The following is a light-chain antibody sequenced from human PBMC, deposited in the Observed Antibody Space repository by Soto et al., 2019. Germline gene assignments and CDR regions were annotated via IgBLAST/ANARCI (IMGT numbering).Light chain of an antibody. Sequence: QSVLTQPASVSGSPGQSITISCTGTSSDVATYNLVSWYQQRPGTAPQLIIYEVTKRPSGVSTRFSGSQSGNTASLPISGLQADDEADYYCCSRVFGGGTQLTVL. CDR3: CSRV. CDR2: EVT. V-gene: IGLV2-23*02. J-gene: IGLJ7*01. CDR1: SSDVATYNL.